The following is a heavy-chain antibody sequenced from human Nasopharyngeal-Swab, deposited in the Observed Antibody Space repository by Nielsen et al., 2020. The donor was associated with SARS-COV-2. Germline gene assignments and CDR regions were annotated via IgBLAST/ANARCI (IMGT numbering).Heavy chain of an antibody. D-gene: IGHD3-10*01. CDR3: ARKVVLWFGELFWFDY. CDR2: IYYSGST. Sequence: SETLSLTCTVSGGSISSSSYYWGWIRQPPGKGLEWIGSIYYSGSTYYNPSLKSRVTISVDTSKNQFSLKLSSVTAADTAVYYCARKVVLWFGELFWFDYWGQGTLVTVSS. V-gene: IGHV4-39*01. CDR1: GGSISSSSYY. J-gene: IGHJ4*02.